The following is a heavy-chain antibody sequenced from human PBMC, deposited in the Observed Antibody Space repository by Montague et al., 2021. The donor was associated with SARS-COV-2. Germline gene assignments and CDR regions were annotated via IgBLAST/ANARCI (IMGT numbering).Heavy chain of an antibody. CDR3: ANFRRTQLLFGTLYYGMDV. Sequence: SLRLSCAASGFTFGSYSMNWVRQAPGKGLEWVSYISRSSRTIYYADSVKGRITISRDNAKNSLYLQMNSLRAEDTAVYYCANFRRTQLLFGTLYYGMDVWGQGTTVTVSS. D-gene: IGHD2-2*01. CDR1: GFTFGSYS. V-gene: IGHV3-48*04. CDR2: ISRSSRTI. J-gene: IGHJ6*02.